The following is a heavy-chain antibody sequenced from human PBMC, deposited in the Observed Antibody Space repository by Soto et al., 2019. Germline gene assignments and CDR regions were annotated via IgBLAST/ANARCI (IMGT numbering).Heavy chain of an antibody. J-gene: IGHJ6*04. CDR2: INPKSGGT. CDR3: ARGDSTDCSNGVCSFFYNHDMDV. Sequence: ASVKVSCKASGYSFTDYHIHWVRQAPGQGLEWLGRINPKSGGTSTAQKFQGWVTMTTDTSISTASMELTRLTSDDTAIYYCARGDSTDCSNGVCSFFYNHDMDVWGKGTTVPVSS. V-gene: IGHV1-2*04. D-gene: IGHD2-8*01. CDR1: GYSFTDYH.